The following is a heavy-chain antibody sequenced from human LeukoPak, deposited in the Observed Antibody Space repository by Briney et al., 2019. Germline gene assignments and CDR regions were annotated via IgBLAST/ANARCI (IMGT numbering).Heavy chain of an antibody. J-gene: IGHJ6*02. CDR1: GYSFTSYW. CDR2: IYPGDSDT. CDR3: ARQSSYCSSTSCYSYGMDV. Sequence: GESLKISCNGSGYSFTSYWIGWVRQMPGKGLEWMGIIYPGDSDTRYSPSFQGQVTISADKSISTAYLQWSSLKASDTAMYYCARQSSYCSSTSCYSYGMDVWGQGTTVTVSS. V-gene: IGHV5-51*01. D-gene: IGHD2-2*01.